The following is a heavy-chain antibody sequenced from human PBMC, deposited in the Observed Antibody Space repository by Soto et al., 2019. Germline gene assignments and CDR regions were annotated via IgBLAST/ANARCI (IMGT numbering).Heavy chain of an antibody. CDR2: ISAYNGNT. J-gene: IGHJ6*02. D-gene: IGHD5-18*01. Sequence: ASVKVSCKASGYTFTSYGISWVRQAPGQGLEWMGWISAYNGNTNYAQKLQGRVTMTTDTSTSTAYMELTSLRSDDTAVYYCARDTNRIQLWSSTDYYYYYGMDVWGQGTTVTVS. V-gene: IGHV1-18*04. CDR3: ARDTNRIQLWSSTDYYYYYGMDV. CDR1: GYTFTSYG.